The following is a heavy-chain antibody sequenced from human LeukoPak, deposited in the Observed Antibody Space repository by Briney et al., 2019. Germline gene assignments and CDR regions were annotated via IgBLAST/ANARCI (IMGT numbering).Heavy chain of an antibody. Sequence: ASVKVSCKASGYTFTSYFMHWVRQAPGKGLEWMGGFDPEDGETIYAQKFQGRVTMTEDTSTDTAYVELSSLRSEDTAVYYCATFYGDHTSYYYYGMDVWGQGTTVTVSS. J-gene: IGHJ6*02. V-gene: IGHV1-24*01. CDR3: ATFYGDHTSYYYYGMDV. D-gene: IGHD4-17*01. CDR2: FDPEDGET. CDR1: GYTFTSYF.